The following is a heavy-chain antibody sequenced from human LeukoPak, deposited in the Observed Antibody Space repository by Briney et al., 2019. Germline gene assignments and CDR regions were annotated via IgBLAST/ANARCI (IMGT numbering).Heavy chain of an antibody. Sequence: PGESLQIPCKGSGYSFTSYWGGWVRQMPGKGLEWMGIIYPGGSDTRFSPSFQGQVTISADKSITTAYLQWSSLKASDTAIYYCTTSNDYWGQETLVTVSS. CDR3: TTSNDY. V-gene: IGHV5-51*01. D-gene: IGHD4/OR15-4a*01. CDR1: GYSFTSYW. CDR2: IYPGGSDT. J-gene: IGHJ4*02.